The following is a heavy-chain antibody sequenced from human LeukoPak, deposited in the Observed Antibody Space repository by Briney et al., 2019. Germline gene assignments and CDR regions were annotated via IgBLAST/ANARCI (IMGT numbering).Heavy chain of an antibody. CDR1: EDTFTYYH. CDR3: ATEAPRSYYFDY. CDR2: VYATGGTT. Sequence: GASVKVSCKASEDTFTYYHIRWVRQAPGQGVEWMGAVYATGGTTINTQNFQGRVTMTRDTSTGTVYMELSSLRFEDTAMYYCATEAPRSYYFDYWGQGILVTVSS. V-gene: IGHV1-46*01. J-gene: IGHJ4*02.